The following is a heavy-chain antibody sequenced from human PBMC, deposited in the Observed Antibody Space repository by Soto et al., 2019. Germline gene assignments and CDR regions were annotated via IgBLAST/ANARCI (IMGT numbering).Heavy chain of an antibody. CDR3: ARVQIMIFEVVKGNWFDP. CDR2: ISAYNGNT. J-gene: IGHJ5*02. V-gene: IGHV1-18*01. CDR1: GYTFTSYG. D-gene: IGHD3-3*01. Sequence: ASVKVSCKASGYTFTSYGISWVRQAPGQGLEWMGWISAYNGNTNYAQKLQGRVTMTTDTSTSTAYMELRSLRSDDTAVYYCARVQIMIFEVVKGNWFDPCGQGTLVTVSS.